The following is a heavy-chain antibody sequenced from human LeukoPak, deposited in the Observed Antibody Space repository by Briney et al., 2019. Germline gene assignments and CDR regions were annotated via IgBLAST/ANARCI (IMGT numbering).Heavy chain of an antibody. Sequence: GESLKISCKGSGYSFTSYWIGWVRQMPGKGLEWMGIIYPGDSDTRYSPSFQGQVTISADKSISTAYLQWSSLKASDTAMYYCARLSSXWYGQXNHFDXXXXGTXVTVSS. J-gene: IGHJ4*02. CDR3: ARLSSXWYGQXNHFDX. V-gene: IGHV5-51*01. CDR1: GYSFTSYW. D-gene: IGHD6-19*01. CDR2: IYPGDSDT.